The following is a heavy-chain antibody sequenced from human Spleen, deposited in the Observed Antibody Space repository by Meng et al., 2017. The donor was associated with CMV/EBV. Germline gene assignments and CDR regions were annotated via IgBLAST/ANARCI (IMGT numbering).Heavy chain of an antibody. J-gene: IGHJ4*02. CDR2: ISYDGNNK. CDR1: GFTFRTYA. CDR3: ARGPGYGSGSYPDY. V-gene: IGHV3-30*04. D-gene: IGHD3-10*01. Sequence: SGFTFRTYAMHWVRQAPGKGLEWVAVISYDGNNKYYADSVKGRFTISRDNSKNTLYLQMNSLRAEDTAVYYCARGPGYGSGSYPDYWGQGTLVTVSS.